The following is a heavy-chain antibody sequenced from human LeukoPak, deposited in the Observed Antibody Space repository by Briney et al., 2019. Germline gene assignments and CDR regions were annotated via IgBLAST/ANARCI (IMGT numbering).Heavy chain of an antibody. V-gene: IGHV1-69*05. J-gene: IGHJ4*02. CDR1: GGTFSSYA. Sequence: GASVKVSCKASGGTFSSYAISWVRQAPGQGLEWMGGIIPIFDTANYAQKFQGRVTITTDESTSTAYMELSSLRSEDTAVYYCASSSGYSYGSALDYWGQGTLVTVSS. D-gene: IGHD5-18*01. CDR3: ASSSGYSYGSALDY. CDR2: IIPIFDTA.